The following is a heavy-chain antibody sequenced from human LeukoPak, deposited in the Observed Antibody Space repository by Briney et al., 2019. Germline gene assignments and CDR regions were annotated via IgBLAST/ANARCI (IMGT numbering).Heavy chain of an antibody. Sequence: GVSLRLSCAASGFTFSSYSMNWVRQAPGKGLEWVSYISSSSSTIYYADSVKGRFTISRDNDKNSLYLQMNRLRDEDTAVYYCARDGMVRGVIIWDAFDIWGQGTMVTVSS. CDR2: ISSSSSTI. D-gene: IGHD3-10*01. CDR3: ARDGMVRGVIIWDAFDI. J-gene: IGHJ3*02. CDR1: GFTFSSYS. V-gene: IGHV3-48*02.